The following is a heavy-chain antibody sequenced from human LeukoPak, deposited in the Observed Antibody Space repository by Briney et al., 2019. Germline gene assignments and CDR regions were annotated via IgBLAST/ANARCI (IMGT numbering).Heavy chain of an antibody. D-gene: IGHD3-3*01. V-gene: IGHV5-51*01. J-gene: IGHJ3*02. CDR3: ARSQYYDFWSGYSRWPPNDAFDI. CDR2: IYPGDSDT. Sequence: HGESLKISCKGSGYSFTSYWIGWVRQMPGKGLEWMGIIYPGDSDTSYSPSFQGQVTISADKSISTAYLQWSSLKASDTAMYYCARSQYYDFWSGYSRWPPNDAFDIWGQGTMVTVSS. CDR1: GYSFTSYW.